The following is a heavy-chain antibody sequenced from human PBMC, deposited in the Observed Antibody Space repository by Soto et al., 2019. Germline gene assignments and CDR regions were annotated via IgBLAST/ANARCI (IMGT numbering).Heavy chain of an antibody. CDR2: ISISSRTI. CDR3: ARDNGIAGSFDP. Sequence: LRLSFAAPGFTFRSYSMNWVRQAPGKGLEWVSYISISSRTIYYADSVKGRFTISRDDAKNSLYLQMNSLRDEDTSVYYCARDNGIAGSFDPWGQGTLVTVSS. D-gene: IGHD6-13*01. CDR1: GFTFRSYS. J-gene: IGHJ5*02. V-gene: IGHV3-48*02.